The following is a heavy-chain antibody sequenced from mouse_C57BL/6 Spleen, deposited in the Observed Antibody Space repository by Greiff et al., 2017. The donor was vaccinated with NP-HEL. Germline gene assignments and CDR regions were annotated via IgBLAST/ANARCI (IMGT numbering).Heavy chain of an antibody. Sequence: DVMLVESGGGLVKPGGSLKLSCAASGFTFSDYGMHWVRQAPEQGLEWVAYISSGSSTIYYADTVKGRFTFSRDNAKNTLFLQMTSLGSDDTAMYYCAIGGYYYYAMDDWGQGTSVTVS. J-gene: IGHJ4*01. CDR2: ISSGSSTI. CDR3: AIGGYYYYAMDD. V-gene: IGHV5-17*01. D-gene: IGHD2-3*01. CDR1: GFTFSDYG.